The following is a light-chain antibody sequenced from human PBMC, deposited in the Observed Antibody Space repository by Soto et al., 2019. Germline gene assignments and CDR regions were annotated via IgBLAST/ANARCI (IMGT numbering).Light chain of an antibody. CDR2: DDG. CDR1: TMGRKS. V-gene: IGLV3-21*02. CDR3: QVWDTTSDLGV. Sequence: SYELTQPPSVSVAPGQTARITCGGNTMGRKSVNWYQQKPGQAPVLVVYDDGDRPSGIPERFSGSNSGNTATLTISRVEAGDEADYHCQVWDTTSDLGVFGGGTKLTVL. J-gene: IGLJ2*01.